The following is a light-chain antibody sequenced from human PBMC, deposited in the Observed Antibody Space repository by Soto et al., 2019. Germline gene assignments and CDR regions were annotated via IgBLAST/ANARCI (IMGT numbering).Light chain of an antibody. V-gene: IGLV1-44*01. J-gene: IGLJ7*01. CDR1: TSNIGTKT. CDR2: ADN. Sequence: QAVVTQPPSASGTPGQRVTVSCSGTTSNIGTKTVNWYQHLPGTAPILLIYADNQRPSGVPDRFSGSKSGTSASLAISGLQSDDEADYYCSAWDDSLNGVVFGGGTQLTVL. CDR3: SAWDDSLNGVV.